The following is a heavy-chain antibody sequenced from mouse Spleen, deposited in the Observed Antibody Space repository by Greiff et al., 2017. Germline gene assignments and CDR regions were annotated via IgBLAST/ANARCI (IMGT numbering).Heavy chain of an antibody. V-gene: IGHV1-53*01. CDR1: GYTFTSYW. J-gene: IGHJ1*01. CDR3: ARSGNWDVRYFDV. D-gene: IGHD4-1*02. CDR2: INPSNGGT. Sequence: QVQLKESGTELVKPGASVKLSCKASGYTFTSYWMHWVKQRPGQDLEWIGNINPSNGGTNYNEKFKSKATLTVDKSSSTAYMQLNSLTSEDSAVYYCARSGNWDVRYFDVWGAGTTVTVSS.